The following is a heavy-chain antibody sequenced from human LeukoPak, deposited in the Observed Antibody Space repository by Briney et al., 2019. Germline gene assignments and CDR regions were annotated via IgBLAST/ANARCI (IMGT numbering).Heavy chain of an antibody. J-gene: IGHJ4*02. V-gene: IGHV3-7*01. CDR1: GFTFSSYM. D-gene: IGHD1-26*01. Sequence: GGSLRLSCAASGFTFSSYMMTWVRQAPGKGLEWVANIKQDGSEKYYVDSVKGRFTISRDNAKNSLYLQMNSLRAEDTAVYYCAREGGSYYLNWGQGTLVTVSS. CDR2: IKQDGSEK. CDR3: AREGGSYYLN.